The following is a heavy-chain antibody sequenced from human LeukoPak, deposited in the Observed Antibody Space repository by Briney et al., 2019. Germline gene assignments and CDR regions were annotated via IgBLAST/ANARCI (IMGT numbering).Heavy chain of an antibody. CDR2: IYHSGST. Sequence: SETLSLTCTVSGGSISSGDYYWGWIRQPPGKGLEWIGSIYHSGSTYYNPSLKSRVTISVDTSKNQFSLKLSSVTAADTAVYYCASSDYSSFDYWGQGTLVTVSS. V-gene: IGHV4-39*07. D-gene: IGHD2-15*01. CDR1: GGSISSGDYY. J-gene: IGHJ4*02. CDR3: ASSDYSSFDY.